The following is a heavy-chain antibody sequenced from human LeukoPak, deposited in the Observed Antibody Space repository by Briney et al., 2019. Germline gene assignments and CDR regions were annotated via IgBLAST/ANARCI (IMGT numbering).Heavy chain of an antibody. Sequence: PGRSLRLSCAASGFTFSSYGMHWVRQAPGKGLEWVSAISGSGGSTYYADSVKGRFTISRDNSKNTLYLQMNSLRAEDTAVYYCAKDRISGIAAAEGIRAFDIWGQGTMVTVSS. CDR3: AKDRISGIAAAEGIRAFDI. CDR2: ISGSGGST. D-gene: IGHD6-13*01. CDR1: GFTFSSYG. J-gene: IGHJ3*02. V-gene: IGHV3-23*01.